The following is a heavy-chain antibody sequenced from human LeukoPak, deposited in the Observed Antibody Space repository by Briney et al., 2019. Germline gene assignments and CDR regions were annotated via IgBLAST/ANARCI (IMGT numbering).Heavy chain of an antibody. J-gene: IGHJ4*02. V-gene: IGHV4-38-2*02. D-gene: IGHD4-17*01. CDR1: GGSFSGYY. CDR3: ARDLMTTVTTDY. CDR2: IYHSGST. Sequence: SETLSLTCAVYGGSFSGYYWGWIRQPPGKGLEWIGTIYHSGSTYYNPSLKSRVTISVDASKNQFSLKLRSVTAADTAMYYCARDLMTTVTTDYWGQGTLVTVSS.